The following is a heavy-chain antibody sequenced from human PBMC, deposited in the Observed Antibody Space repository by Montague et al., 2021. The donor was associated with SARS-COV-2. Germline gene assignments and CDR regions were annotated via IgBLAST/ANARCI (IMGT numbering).Heavy chain of an antibody. J-gene: IGHJ4*02. CDR2: IGGGAGST. CDR3: ARWDPQTLTLIGLRGKSASDY. D-gene: IGHD4-23*01. V-gene: IGHV3-23*01. CDR1: GFTFSSYA. Sequence: SLRLSCAASGFTFSSYAMAWVRQAPGKGLEWVSGIGGGAGSTFYADSVRGRFIISRDISKNTLYLQMDSLRVADTGVYYCARWDPQTLTLIGLRGKSASDYWGQGTLVTVSS.